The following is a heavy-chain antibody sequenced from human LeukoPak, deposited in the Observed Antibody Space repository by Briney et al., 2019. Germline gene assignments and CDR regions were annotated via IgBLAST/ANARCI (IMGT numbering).Heavy chain of an antibody. CDR2: ISGSGSGGST. V-gene: IGHV3-23*01. D-gene: IGHD4-17*01. CDR1: GFTFSSYA. CDR3: ARVAINDYGDYFDY. Sequence: GGSLRLSCAASGFTFSSYAMSWVRQAPGKGLEWVSGISGSGSGGSTYYADSVKGRFTISRDNSKNTLYLQMNSLRAEDTAVYYCARVAINDYGDYFDYWGQGTLVTVSS. J-gene: IGHJ4*02.